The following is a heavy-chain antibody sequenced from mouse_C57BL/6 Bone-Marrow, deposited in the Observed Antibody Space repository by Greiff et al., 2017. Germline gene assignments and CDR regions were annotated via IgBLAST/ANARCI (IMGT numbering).Heavy chain of an antibody. CDR3: ARSCCLWYFDV. CDR1: GYSFTGYF. Sequence: VQLQQSGPELVKPGDSVKISCKASGYSFTGYFMNWVMQSHGQSLEWIGRINPYNGDTFYNQKFKGKATLTVDKSSSTASMELRSLTSDDSAVYYCARSCCLWYFDVWGTGTTVTVSS. D-gene: IGHD3-3*01. J-gene: IGHJ1*03. CDR2: INPYNGDT. V-gene: IGHV1-20*01.